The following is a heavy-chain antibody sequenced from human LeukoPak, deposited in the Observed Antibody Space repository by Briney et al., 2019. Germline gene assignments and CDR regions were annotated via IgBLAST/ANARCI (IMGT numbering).Heavy chain of an antibody. D-gene: IGHD3-10*01. CDR3: ARPRFGELNAFDI. CDR2: INHSGST. V-gene: IGHV4-34*01. CDR1: GWSFSGYY. Sequence: PSEPLSLTCAVYGWSFSGYYWSWSRQPPGKGLEWIGEINHSGSTNYNPSLKSRVTISIDTSKSQFSLKLSSVTAADTAVYYCARPRFGELNAFDIWGQGTMVTVSS. J-gene: IGHJ3*02.